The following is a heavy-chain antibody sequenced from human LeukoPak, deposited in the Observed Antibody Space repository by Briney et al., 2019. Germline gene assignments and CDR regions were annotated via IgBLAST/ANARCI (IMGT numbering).Heavy chain of an antibody. CDR1: GFTFSNYW. CDR3: VRDLILVWTPGDDFDH. D-gene: IGHD3-16*01. J-gene: IGHJ4*02. Sequence: GGSLRLSCAASGFTFSNYWMHWVRQAPGKGLEWVSRINERATIISYADSVKGRFTIPRENARNTLYLQMNSLTAEDTAVYYCVRDLILVWTPGDDFDHWGQGTLVTVSS. CDR2: INERATII. V-gene: IGHV3-74*01.